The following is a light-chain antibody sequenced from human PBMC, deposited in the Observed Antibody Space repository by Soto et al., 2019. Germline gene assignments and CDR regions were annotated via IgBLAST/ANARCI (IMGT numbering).Light chain of an antibody. CDR1: SSDIGGYKY. CDR3: TSYSSSSNLV. J-gene: IGLJ1*01. Sequence: QSALTQPASVSGSLGQSITISCTGTSSDIGGYKYVSWYQQHPGKAPKLIIFEVSNRPSGVSDRFSGSNSGNTASLTISGLQAEDEADYYCTSYSSSSNLVFGTGTKVTVL. CDR2: EVS. V-gene: IGLV2-14*01.